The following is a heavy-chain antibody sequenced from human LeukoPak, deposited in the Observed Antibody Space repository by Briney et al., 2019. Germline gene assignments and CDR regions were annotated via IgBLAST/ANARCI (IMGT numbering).Heavy chain of an antibody. D-gene: IGHD2-15*01. CDR2: ISYDGSNK. CDR1: GFTFSSYG. V-gene: IGHV3-30*18. J-gene: IGHJ6*02. Sequence: PGRSLRLSCAASGFTFSSYGMHWFRQAPGKGLEWVAVISYDGSNKYYADSVKGRFTISRDNSKNTLYLQMNSLRAEDTAVYYCAKDGGVAATDYYYYGMDVWGQGTTVTVSS. CDR3: AKDGGVAATDYYYYGMDV.